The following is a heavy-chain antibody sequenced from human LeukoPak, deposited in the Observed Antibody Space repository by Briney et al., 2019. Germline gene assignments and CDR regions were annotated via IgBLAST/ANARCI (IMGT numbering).Heavy chain of an antibody. Sequence: GGSLRLFCAASGFTFSSYSMNWVRQAPGKGLEWDSSISTSSSYIYYADSVKGRFTISRDNAKNSLYLRMNSLRAEDTAVYYCARGGGYDSHFDYWGQGTLVTVSS. CDR2: ISTSSSYI. CDR1: GFTFSSYS. D-gene: IGHD5-12*01. J-gene: IGHJ4*02. CDR3: ARGGGYDSHFDY. V-gene: IGHV3-21*01.